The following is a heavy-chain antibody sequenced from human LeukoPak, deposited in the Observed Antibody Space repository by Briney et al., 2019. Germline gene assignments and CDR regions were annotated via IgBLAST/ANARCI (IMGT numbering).Heavy chain of an antibody. D-gene: IGHD1-26*01. Sequence: ASVKVSCKASGYTFTGYYMHWVRQAPGQGLEWMGWINPNSGGTNYAQKSQGRVTMTRDTSISTAYMELSRLRSDDTAVYYCARTYWPLVGARLGRKDAFDIWGQGTMVTVSS. J-gene: IGHJ3*02. CDR2: INPNSGGT. CDR3: ARTYWPLVGARLGRKDAFDI. CDR1: GYTFTGYY. V-gene: IGHV1-2*02.